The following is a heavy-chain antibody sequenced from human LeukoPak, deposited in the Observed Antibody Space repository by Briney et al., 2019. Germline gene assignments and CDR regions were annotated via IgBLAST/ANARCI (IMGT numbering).Heavy chain of an antibody. V-gene: IGHV4-39*01. Sequence: PSETLSLTCTVSGGSISSSSYYWGWIRQPPGKGLEWIGSIYYSGSTYYNPSLKSRVTISVDTSKNQFSLKLSSVTAADTAVSYCASRAYYYDSSGYGPFDYWGQGTLVTVSS. CDR2: IYYSGST. D-gene: IGHD3-22*01. CDR3: ASRAYYYDSSGYGPFDY. J-gene: IGHJ4*02. CDR1: GGSISSSSYY.